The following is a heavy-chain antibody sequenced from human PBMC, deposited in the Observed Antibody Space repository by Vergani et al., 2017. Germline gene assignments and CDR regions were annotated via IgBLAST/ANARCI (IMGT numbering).Heavy chain of an antibody. CDR3: AKTPLSYYYDSSGYYYFDY. CDR1: GYTFTGYY. V-gene: IGHV1-2*02. J-gene: IGHJ4*02. D-gene: IGHD3-22*01. Sequence: QVQLVQSGAEVKKPGASVKVSCKASGYTFTGYYMHWVRQAPGQGLEWMGWINPNSGGTNYAQKFQGRVTMTRDTSISTAYMELSRLRSDDTAVYYCAKTPLSYYYDSSGYYYFDYWGQGTLVTVSS. CDR2: INPNSGGT.